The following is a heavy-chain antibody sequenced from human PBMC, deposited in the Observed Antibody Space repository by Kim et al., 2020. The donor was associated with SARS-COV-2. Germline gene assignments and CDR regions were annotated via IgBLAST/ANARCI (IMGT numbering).Heavy chain of an antibody. D-gene: IGHD2-21*02. CDR3: ARSLLVVTDSLYFDP. Sequence: SETLSLTCSVSGGSVSSRAFSWNWIRQSPGKRLEWIGFASNNGATTYNPALRSRVTISLDTSINQVSLRLTSVTAADTAMYYCARSLLVVTDSLYFDPWGPGTLVAVSS. CDR1: GGSVSSRAFS. J-gene: IGHJ5*02. V-gene: IGHV4-61*08. CDR2: ASNNGAT.